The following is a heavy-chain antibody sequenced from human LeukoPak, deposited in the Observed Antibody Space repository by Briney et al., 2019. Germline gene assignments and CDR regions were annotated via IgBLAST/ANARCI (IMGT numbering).Heavy chain of an antibody. J-gene: IGHJ5*02. CDR2: IYYSGST. Sequence: SETLSLTCTVSGGSISSSSYYWGWIRQPPGKGLEWIGSIYYSGSTYYNPSLKSRVTISVDTSENQFSLKLSSVTAADTAVYYCARHGLRYCSSTSCYPLNWFDPWGQGTLVTVSS. CDR1: GGSISSSSYY. CDR3: ARHGLRYCSSTSCYPLNWFDP. V-gene: IGHV4-39*01. D-gene: IGHD2-2*01.